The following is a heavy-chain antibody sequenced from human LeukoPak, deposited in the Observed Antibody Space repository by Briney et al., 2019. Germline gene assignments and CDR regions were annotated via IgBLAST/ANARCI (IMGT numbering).Heavy chain of an antibody. Sequence: GGSLRLSCAASGFTFSDYYVSWIRQAPGKGLEWVSYISSSGSTIYYADSVKGRFTISRDNAKNSLYLQMNSLRAEDTAVYYCARDLYYYGSGSSRLDYWGQGTLVTVSS. CDR3: ARDLYYYGSGSSRLDY. D-gene: IGHD3-10*01. CDR1: GFTFSDYY. V-gene: IGHV3-11*01. J-gene: IGHJ4*02. CDR2: ISSSGSTI.